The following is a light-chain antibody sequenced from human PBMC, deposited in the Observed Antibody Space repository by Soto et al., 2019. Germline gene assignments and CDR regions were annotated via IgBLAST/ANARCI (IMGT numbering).Light chain of an antibody. CDR1: QSVSSY. CDR3: QQSSDWPLT. Sequence: TQSPSSLSASVGDRVTITCRASQSVSSYLAWYQQRPGQAPRLLIYDVSNGATGIPARFSGSGSGTDFTLTISSLEPEDFAVYYCQQSSDWPLTFGGGTKVEIK. V-gene: IGKV3-11*01. J-gene: IGKJ4*01. CDR2: DVS.